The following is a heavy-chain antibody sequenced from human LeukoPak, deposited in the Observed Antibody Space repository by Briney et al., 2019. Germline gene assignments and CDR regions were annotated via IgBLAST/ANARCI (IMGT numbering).Heavy chain of an antibody. CDR1: GGSFSGYY. J-gene: IGHJ4*02. CDR3: ARGGSSTSCFGAYCFDY. D-gene: IGHD2-2*01. Sequence: SETLSLTCAVYGGSFSGYYWSWIRQPPGKGLEWIGEINHSGSTNYNPSLKSRVTISVDTSKNQFSLKLSSVTAADTAVYYCARGGSSTSCFGAYCFDYWGQGTLVTVPS. CDR2: INHSGST. V-gene: IGHV4-34*01.